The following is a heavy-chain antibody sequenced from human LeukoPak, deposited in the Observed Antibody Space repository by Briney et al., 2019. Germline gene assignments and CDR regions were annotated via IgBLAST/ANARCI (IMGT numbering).Heavy chain of an antibody. J-gene: IGHJ4*02. CDR2: ISWNSGSI. CDR1: GFTFDDYA. CDR3: ARGNGAYEQLVEFDY. D-gene: IGHD6-6*01. V-gene: IGHV3-9*01. Sequence: PGRSLRLSCAASGFTFDDYAMHWVRQAPGKGLEWVSGISWNSGSIGYADSVKGRFTISRDNAKNSLYLQMNSLRAEDTAVYYCARGNGAYEQLVEFDYWGQGTLVTVSS.